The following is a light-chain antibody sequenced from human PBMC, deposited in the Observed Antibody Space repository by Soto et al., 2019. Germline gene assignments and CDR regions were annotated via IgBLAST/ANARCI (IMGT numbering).Light chain of an antibody. Sequence: DIQLTQSPSFLSASVGDRVTITCRARQGISSYLAWYQQKPGQAPKLLLYAASTLQSGVPSGFSGSGSGTEFTLTIRSLQPEDFATYYCQQLNSYPCTFGPGTKGDI. CDR3: QQLNSYPCT. CDR1: QGISSY. J-gene: IGKJ3*01. V-gene: IGKV1-9*01. CDR2: AAS.